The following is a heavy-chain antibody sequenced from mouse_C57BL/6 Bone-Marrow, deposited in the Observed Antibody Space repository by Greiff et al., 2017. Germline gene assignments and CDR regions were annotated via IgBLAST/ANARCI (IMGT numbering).Heavy chain of an antibody. CDR2: ISSGGDYI. J-gene: IGHJ3*01. CDR1: GFTFSSYA. CDR3: TRIQLRLHVSWFAY. D-gene: IGHD3-2*02. V-gene: IGHV5-9-1*02. Sequence: EVKVVESGEGLVKPGGSLKLSCAASGFTFSSYAMSWVRQTPEKRLEWVAYISSGGDYIYYADTVKGRFTISRDNARNTLYLQMSSLKSEDTAMYYCTRIQLRLHVSWFAYWGQGTLVTVSA.